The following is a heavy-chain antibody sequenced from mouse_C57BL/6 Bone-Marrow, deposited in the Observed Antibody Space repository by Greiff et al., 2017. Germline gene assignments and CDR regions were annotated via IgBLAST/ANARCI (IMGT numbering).Heavy chain of an antibody. CDR3: ARDRDSFYYGSSYYAMDD. J-gene: IGHJ4*01. CDR2: ISDGGSYT. Sequence: EVQLVESGGGLVKPGGSLNLSCAASGFTFSSYAMPWVRQTPEQGLEWVATISDGGSYTYSPDNVKGRFTISRDNAKSNLYLQMSELKAEDTAMYYCARDRDSFYYGSSYYAMDDCGQGTSVTVSS. D-gene: IGHD1-1*01. V-gene: IGHV5-4*01. CDR1: GFTFSSYA.